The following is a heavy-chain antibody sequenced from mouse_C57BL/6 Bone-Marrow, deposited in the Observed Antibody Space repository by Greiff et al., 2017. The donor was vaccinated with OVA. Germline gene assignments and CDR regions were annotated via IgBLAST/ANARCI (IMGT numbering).Heavy chain of an antibody. J-gene: IGHJ3*01. CDR3: ARPYYGSSYGGFAY. CDR2: ISSGSSTI. D-gene: IGHD1-1*01. CDR1: GFTFSDYG. V-gene: IGHV5-17*01. Sequence: DVQLQESGGGLVKPGGSLKLSCAASGFTFSDYGMHWVRQAPEKGLEWVAYISSGSSTIYYADTVKGRFTISRDNAKNTLFLQMTSLRSEDTAMYYCARPYYGSSYGGFAYWGQGTLVTVSA.